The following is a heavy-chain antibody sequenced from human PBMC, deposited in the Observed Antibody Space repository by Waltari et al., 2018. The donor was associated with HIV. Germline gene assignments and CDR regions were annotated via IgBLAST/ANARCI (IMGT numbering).Heavy chain of an antibody. CDR3: ARYGSGHRHFGY. Sequence: QVQLQESGPRLLKPSETLSLTCSVSGGSMTNYYWAWIRQPPGKGLEWIGYIDSRGSPSYSPSLQSRLTMSVDVYRNQFSLELSSVTAADTAVYYCARYGSGHRHFGYWGQGTLV. J-gene: IGHJ4*02. CDR1: GGSMTNYY. D-gene: IGHD3-10*01. V-gene: IGHV4-59*01. CDR2: IDSRGSP.